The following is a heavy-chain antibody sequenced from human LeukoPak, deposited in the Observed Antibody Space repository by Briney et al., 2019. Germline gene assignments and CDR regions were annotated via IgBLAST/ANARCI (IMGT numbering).Heavy chain of an antibody. D-gene: IGHD3-10*01. CDR1: GYTFSGYY. Sequence: ASVKVSCKASGYTFSGYYIFWVRRAPGQGLEWMGWINPNSGGTNYAPEFQDRLTMTRDTSITTAYMELSTLRSDDTAVYYCALIGDHAWFDPWGQGTLVTVSS. CDR2: INPNSGGT. CDR3: ALIGDHAWFDP. V-gene: IGHV1-2*02. J-gene: IGHJ5*02.